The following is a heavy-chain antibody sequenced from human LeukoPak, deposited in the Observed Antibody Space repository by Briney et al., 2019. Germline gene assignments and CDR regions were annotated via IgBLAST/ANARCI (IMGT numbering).Heavy chain of an antibody. CDR1: GGSFSGYY. CDR3: ARVKRTAVPMIVDRPRSHAFDI. CDR2: INHSGST. V-gene: IGHV4-34*01. D-gene: IGHD3-22*01. J-gene: IGHJ3*02. Sequence: KSSETLSLTCAVYGGSFSGYYWSWIRQPPGKGLEWIGEINHSGSTNYNPSLKSRVTISVDTSKNQFSLKLSSVTAADTAVYYCARVKRTAVPMIVDRPRSHAFDIWGQGTMVTVSS.